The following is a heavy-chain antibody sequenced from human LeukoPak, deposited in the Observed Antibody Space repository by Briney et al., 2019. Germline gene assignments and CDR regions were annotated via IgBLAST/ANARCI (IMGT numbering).Heavy chain of an antibody. Sequence: ASVKVSCKASGYTFTIYAMNWVRQAPGQGLEWMGWINTNTGNPTYAQGVTGRFVFSLDTSVSTAYLQISSLKAEDTAVYYCARGIAVAPPYGMDVWGQGTPVTVSS. V-gene: IGHV7-4-1*02. J-gene: IGHJ6*02. D-gene: IGHD6-19*01. CDR1: GYTFTIYA. CDR3: ARGIAVAPPYGMDV. CDR2: INTNTGNP.